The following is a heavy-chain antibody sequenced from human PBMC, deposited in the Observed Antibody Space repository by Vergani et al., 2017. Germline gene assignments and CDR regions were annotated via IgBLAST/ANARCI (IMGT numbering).Heavy chain of an antibody. CDR1: GDSISSDY. Sequence: QVQLQESGPGLVKPSETLSLTCTVSGDSISSDYWSWIRQPPGKGLEWIGYIYYSGSTTYNPSLNSRATISVDTSRNQISLKLTSVTATDTAIYFCARGNPYVDFDIWGQGTMITVSS. D-gene: IGHD3-16*01. V-gene: IGHV4-59*08. J-gene: IGHJ3*02. CDR3: ARGNPYVDFDI. CDR2: IYYSGST.